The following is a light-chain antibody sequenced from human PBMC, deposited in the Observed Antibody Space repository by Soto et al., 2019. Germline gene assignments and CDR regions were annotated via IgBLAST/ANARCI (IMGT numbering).Light chain of an antibody. CDR3: QQRSDWPWT. Sequence: EIVLTQSPGTLSLSPGERATLSCRASQSVSSSYLAWYQQKPGQAPRLLIYGASNRATGIPARFSGGGSGTDFTLTISSLEPEDFAVYYCQQRSDWPWTFGQGTKVDIK. CDR1: QSVSSSY. V-gene: IGKV3D-20*02. J-gene: IGKJ1*01. CDR2: GAS.